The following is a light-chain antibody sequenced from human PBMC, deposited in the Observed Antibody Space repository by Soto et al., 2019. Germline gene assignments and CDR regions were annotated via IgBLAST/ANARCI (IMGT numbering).Light chain of an antibody. CDR3: AAWDDSLSGYV. J-gene: IGLJ1*01. Sequence: QSVLTQPPSASGSPGQRVTISCSGSRSNIGSNYVYWYQHLPGTAPKLLIYRNNQRPSGVPDRFSGSKSGTSASLAISGLRSEDEADYYCAAWDDSLSGYVFGTGTKVTVL. V-gene: IGLV1-47*01. CDR2: RNN. CDR1: RSNIGSNY.